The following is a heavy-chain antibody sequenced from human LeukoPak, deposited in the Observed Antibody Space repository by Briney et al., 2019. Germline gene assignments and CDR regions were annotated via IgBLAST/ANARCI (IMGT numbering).Heavy chain of an antibody. CDR3: ARPREYSGYMDV. CDR1: GFTVSSNY. Sequence: GGSLRLSCAASGFTVSSNYMSWVRQAPGKGLEWVSVIYSGGTTYYADSVKGRFTISRDISKSTLYLQMNSLRAEDTAVYYCARPREYSGYMDVWGKGTTVTISS. CDR2: IYSGGTT. D-gene: IGHD5-12*01. V-gene: IGHV3-53*01. J-gene: IGHJ6*03.